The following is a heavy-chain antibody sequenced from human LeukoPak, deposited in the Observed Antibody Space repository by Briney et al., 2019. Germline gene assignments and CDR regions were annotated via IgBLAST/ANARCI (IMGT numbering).Heavy chain of an antibody. D-gene: IGHD4-17*01. J-gene: IGHJ4*02. V-gene: IGHV2-5*02. CDR2: IYWDDNK. Sequence: SGPTLVNPTQTLTLTCPFSGFSLSTSGVGVGWIRQPPGKVLERLALIYWDDNKLYSPSLKRRLTITRDTSKNQVVLTMTNMDPVDTATYYCAHYGDYRFMYYFDHWGQGTPVTVSS. CDR3: AHYGDYRFMYYFDH. CDR1: GFSLSTSGVG.